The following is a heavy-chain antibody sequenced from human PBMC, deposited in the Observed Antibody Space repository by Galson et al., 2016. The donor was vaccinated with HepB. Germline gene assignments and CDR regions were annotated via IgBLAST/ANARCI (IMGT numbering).Heavy chain of an antibody. Sequence: SLRLSCAASRFIFSNSGMHWVRQAPGKGLEWVAVIWYDGSNKFHADSVKGRFTISRGNSKNTLYLQMNSLRADDSAVYYCARDLTHLGGNLDYWGQGTLVTVSS. CDR3: ARDLTHLGGNLDY. V-gene: IGHV3-33*01. J-gene: IGHJ4*02. CDR1: RFIFSNSG. CDR2: IWYDGSNK. D-gene: IGHD1-26*01.